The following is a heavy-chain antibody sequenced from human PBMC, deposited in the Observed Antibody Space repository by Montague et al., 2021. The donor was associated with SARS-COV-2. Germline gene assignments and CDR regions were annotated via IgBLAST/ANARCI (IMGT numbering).Heavy chain of an antibody. Sequence: SLRLSCSASGFTFSDYYMSWIRQAPGKGLEWVSHISSSGRTIYNADSVKGRFTISRDNAKNSMYLQMNSLRAEDTAVYYCARDPTKWELGYAFDIWGQGTMVTVSS. CDR2: ISSSGRTI. D-gene: IGHD1-26*01. V-gene: IGHV3-11*01. J-gene: IGHJ3*02. CDR3: ARDPTKWELGYAFDI. CDR1: GFTFSDYY.